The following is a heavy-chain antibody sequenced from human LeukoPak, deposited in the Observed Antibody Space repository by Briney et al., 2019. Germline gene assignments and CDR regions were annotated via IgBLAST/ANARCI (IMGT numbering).Heavy chain of an antibody. J-gene: IGHJ4*02. CDR1: GYTFTYRY. D-gene: IGHD3-16*02. CDR2: ITPFNGNT. CDR3: ARDGDYVWGSYRPNFDY. V-gene: IGHV1-45*02. Sequence: ASVKVSCKASGYTFTYRYLHWVRQAPGQALEWMGWITPFNGNTNYAQKFQDRVTMTTDTSTSTAYMELRSLRSDDTAVYYCARDGDYVWGSYRPNFDYWGQGTLVTVSS.